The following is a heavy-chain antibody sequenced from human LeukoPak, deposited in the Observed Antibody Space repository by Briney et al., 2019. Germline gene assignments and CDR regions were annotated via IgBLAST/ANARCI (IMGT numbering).Heavy chain of an antibody. CDR1: GFTFSNYW. D-gene: IGHD3-22*01. V-gene: IGHV3-74*01. CDR3: ARMDYYDSSGYPHWYFDL. CDR2: SKSDGSST. J-gene: IGHJ2*01. Sequence: PGGSLRLSCAASGFTFSNYWMHWVRQAPGKGLVWVSRSKSDGSSTSYADSVKGRFTISRENAKNTLYLQMNSLRAEDTAVYYCARMDYYDSSGYPHWYFDLWGRGTLVTVSS.